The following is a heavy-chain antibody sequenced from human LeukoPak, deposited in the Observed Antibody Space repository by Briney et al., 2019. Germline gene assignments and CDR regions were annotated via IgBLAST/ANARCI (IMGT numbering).Heavy chain of an antibody. CDR3: ARVPSSGWYFDY. J-gene: IGHJ4*02. Sequence: PGGSLRLSCAASGFTFSSYSMSWVRQAPGRGLEWVSSISSSSSYIYYADSVKGRFTISRDNAKNSLYLQMNSLRAEDTAVYYCARVPSSGWYFDYWGQGTLVTVSS. D-gene: IGHD6-19*01. CDR2: ISSSSSYI. V-gene: IGHV3-21*01. CDR1: GFTFSSYS.